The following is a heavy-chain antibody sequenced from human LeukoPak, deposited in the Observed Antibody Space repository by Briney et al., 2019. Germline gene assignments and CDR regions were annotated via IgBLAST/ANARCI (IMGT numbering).Heavy chain of an antibody. CDR3: ARRVDY. V-gene: IGHV4-61*02. Sequence: PSETLSLTCTVSGGSISRDSYYWSWIRQPAGKGLEWIGRIYTSGSTNYNPSLKSRVTISVDTSKNQFSLKLSSVTAADTAVYYCARRVDYWGQGTLVAVSS. CDR2: IYTSGST. CDR1: GGSISRDSYY. J-gene: IGHJ4*02.